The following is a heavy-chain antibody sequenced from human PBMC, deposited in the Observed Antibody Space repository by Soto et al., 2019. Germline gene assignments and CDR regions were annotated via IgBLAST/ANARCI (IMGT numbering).Heavy chain of an antibody. CDR1: GDSVSSNSAA. Sequence: TFSLTCAISGDSVSSNSAAWNWVGQSPSRGLEWLGRTYYRSKWKTDYAVSVRGRITINPDTSKNQFSLQLNSVTPGDTAVYYCARGDVIDIWGRGTMVTVSS. J-gene: IGHJ3*02. CDR2: TYYRSKWKT. V-gene: IGHV6-1*01. CDR3: ARGDVIDI.